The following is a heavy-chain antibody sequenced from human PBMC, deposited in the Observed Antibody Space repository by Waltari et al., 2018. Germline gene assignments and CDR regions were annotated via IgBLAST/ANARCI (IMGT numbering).Heavy chain of an antibody. CDR3: ARGDGYNPAPFDY. D-gene: IGHD5-12*01. CDR1: GGTFSSYA. Sequence: QVQLVQSGAEVKKPGSSVKVSCKASGGTFSSYAISWVRQAPGQGLEWMVGFIPIFCTANYAQKCQGRVTMTADESTGTAYMELSSLRSEDTALYYCARGDGYNPAPFDYWGQGTLVTVSS. J-gene: IGHJ4*02. CDR2: FIPIFCTA. V-gene: IGHV1-69*01.